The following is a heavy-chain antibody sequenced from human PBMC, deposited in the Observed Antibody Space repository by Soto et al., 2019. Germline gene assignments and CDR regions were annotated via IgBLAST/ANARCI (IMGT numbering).Heavy chain of an antibody. CDR2: IIPIFGTA. Sequence: QVQLVQSGAEVKKPGSSVKVSCKASGGTFSSYAISWVRQAPGQGLEWMGGIIPIFGTANYAQKFQGRVMITADKSTSTAYMELSSLRSEDTAVYYCARHGSSGWTYYFDYWGQGTLVTVSS. CDR3: ARHGSSGWTYYFDY. CDR1: GGTFSSYA. D-gene: IGHD6-19*01. V-gene: IGHV1-69*06. J-gene: IGHJ4*02.